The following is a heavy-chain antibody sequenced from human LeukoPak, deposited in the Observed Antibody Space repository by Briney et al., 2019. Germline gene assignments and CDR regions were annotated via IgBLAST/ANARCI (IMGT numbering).Heavy chain of an antibody. J-gene: IGHJ4*02. CDR3: ARQGEWLAPFDY. D-gene: IGHD6-19*01. V-gene: IGHV4-34*01. Sequence: SETLSLTCAVYGGSFSGYYWSWIRQPPGKGLEWIGEINHRGSTNYNPSLKSRVTISVDTSKNQFSLKLSSVTAADTAVYYCARQGEWLAPFDYWGQGTLVTVSS. CDR1: GGSFSGYY. CDR2: INHRGST.